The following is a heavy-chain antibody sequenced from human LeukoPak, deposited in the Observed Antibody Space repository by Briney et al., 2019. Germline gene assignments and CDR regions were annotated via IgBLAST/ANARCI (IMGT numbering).Heavy chain of an antibody. J-gene: IGHJ4*02. Sequence: GGSLRLSCAASGFTFSSYAMSWVRQAPGKGLEWVSAISGSGGSTYYADSVKGRFTISRDNSKNTVYLQMNGLRAEDTAVYYCAKGFSSGWPPLLDYWGQGTLVTVSS. CDR2: ISGSGGST. V-gene: IGHV3-23*01. CDR3: AKGFSSGWPPLLDY. CDR1: GFTFSSYA. D-gene: IGHD6-19*01.